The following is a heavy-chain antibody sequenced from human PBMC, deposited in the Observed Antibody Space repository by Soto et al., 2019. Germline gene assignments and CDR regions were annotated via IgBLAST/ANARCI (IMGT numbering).Heavy chain of an antibody. CDR3: AYYDTRGGYSSYAGHPFDY. J-gene: IGHJ4*02. V-gene: IGHV3-23*01. Sequence: EVQLLESGGGLVQPGGSLRLSCAASGFTFSSYAMSWVRQAPGKGLEWVSAISGSGGSTYYADSVKGRFTISRDNSKNTLYLQMISLRAEDTSVYYCAYYDTRGGYSSYAGHPFDYWSQGTLFPVSS. CDR2: ISGSGGST. CDR1: GFTFSSYA. D-gene: IGHD5-12*01.